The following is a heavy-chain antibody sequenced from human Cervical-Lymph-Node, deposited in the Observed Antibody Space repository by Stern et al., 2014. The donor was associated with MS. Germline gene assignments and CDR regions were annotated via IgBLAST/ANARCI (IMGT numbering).Heavy chain of an antibody. CDR1: GFTFSDHY. CDR3: ARVSYTDPSFDY. J-gene: IGHJ4*02. Sequence: EVQLVESGGGLVQPGGSLRLSCVASGFTFSDHYMDWVRQAPGQGLEWVGNIRIKGNGYPTEYATSVKGRFSISRDDSENSLYLQLNSLQTEDTAVYYCARVSYTDPSFDYWGQGTLVTVSP. V-gene: IGHV3-72*01. CDR2: IRIKGNGYPT. D-gene: IGHD2-2*02.